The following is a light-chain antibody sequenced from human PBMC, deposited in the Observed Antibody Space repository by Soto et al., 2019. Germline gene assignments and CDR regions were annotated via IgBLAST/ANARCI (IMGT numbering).Light chain of an antibody. Sequence: DMQLTQSPSSLSASVGYTVTITCRASQSIGKHLNWYQQTPGKALKFLIYSVSSLPRGVPSRFSGSGSGTDFTLTINSLQPEDFATYYCRQGYSSAITFGQGTRLEIK. CDR3: RQGYSSAIT. CDR2: SVS. CDR1: QSIGKH. V-gene: IGKV1-39*01. J-gene: IGKJ5*01.